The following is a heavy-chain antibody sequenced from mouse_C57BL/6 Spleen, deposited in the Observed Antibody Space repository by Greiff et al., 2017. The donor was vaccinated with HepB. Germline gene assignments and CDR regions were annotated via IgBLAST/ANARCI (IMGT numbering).Heavy chain of an antibody. D-gene: IGHD1-1*01. CDR1: GYTFTSYW. J-gene: IGHJ1*03. CDR2: IHPNSGST. Sequence: QVQLQQPGAELVKPGASVKLSCKASGYTFTSYWMHWVKQRPGQGLEWIGMIHPNSGSTNYNEKFKSKATLTVDKSSSTAYMQLSSLTSEDSAVYYCAYDYGGSYDWYFGVWGTGTTGTVSS. CDR3: AYDYGGSYDWYFGV. V-gene: IGHV1-64*01.